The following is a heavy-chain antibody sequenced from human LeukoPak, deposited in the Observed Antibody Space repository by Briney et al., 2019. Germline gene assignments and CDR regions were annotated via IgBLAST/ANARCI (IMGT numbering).Heavy chain of an antibody. CDR1: GGSISSGSYY. CDR2: IYTSGST. J-gene: IGHJ3*02. Sequence: SETLSLTCTASGGSISSGSYYWSWIRQPAGKGLEWIGRIYTSGSTNYNPSLKSRVTISVDTSKNQFSLKLSSVTAADTAVYYCARGTYYPRTDAFDIWGQGTMVTVSS. D-gene: IGHD3-10*01. CDR3: ARGTYYPRTDAFDI. V-gene: IGHV4-61*02.